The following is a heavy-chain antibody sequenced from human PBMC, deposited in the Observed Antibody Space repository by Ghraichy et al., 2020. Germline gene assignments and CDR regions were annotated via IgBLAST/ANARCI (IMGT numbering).Heavy chain of an antibody. J-gene: IGHJ1*01. CDR2: IYWNDDK. CDR1: GFSLSTSGVG. CDR3: AHKRMVRGVIIKYFQH. D-gene: IGHD3-10*01. V-gene: IGHV2-5*01. Sequence: SGPTLVKPTQTLTLTCTFSGFSLSTSGVGVGWIRQPPGKALEWLAHIYWNDDKRYSPSLKSRLTITKDTSKNQVVLTMTNMDPVDTATYYCAHKRMVRGVIIKYFQHWGQGTLVTVSS.